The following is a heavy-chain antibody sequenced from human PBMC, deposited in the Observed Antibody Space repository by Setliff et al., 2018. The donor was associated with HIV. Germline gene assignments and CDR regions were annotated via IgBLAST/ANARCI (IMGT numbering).Heavy chain of an antibody. CDR3: ARDLRSSHGSPNYFDY. J-gene: IGHJ4*02. Sequence: PGGSLRLSCGAPGFTFGNYWMTWVRQAPGRGLECVANIKEDGSEKYYVDSVKGRFTISRDNAKDSLYLQMNNLRAEDTAVYYCARDLRSSHGSPNYFDYWGRGALVTAPQ. CDR1: GFTFGNYW. D-gene: IGHD2-15*01. CDR2: IKEDGSEK. V-gene: IGHV3-7*01.